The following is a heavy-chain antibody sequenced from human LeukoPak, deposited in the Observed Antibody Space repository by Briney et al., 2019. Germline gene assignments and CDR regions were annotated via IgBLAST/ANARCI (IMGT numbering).Heavy chain of an antibody. CDR3: ASSPHTAMGYYFDY. J-gene: IGHJ4*02. CDR2: IYSGGST. CDR1: GFTVSSNY. Sequence: GGSLRLSCAASGFTVSSNYMSWVRQAPGKGLEWVSVIYSGGSTYYADPVKGRFTISRDNSKNTLHLQMNSLRAEDTAVYYCASSPHTAMGYYFDYWGQGTLVTVS. D-gene: IGHD5-18*01. V-gene: IGHV3-66*01.